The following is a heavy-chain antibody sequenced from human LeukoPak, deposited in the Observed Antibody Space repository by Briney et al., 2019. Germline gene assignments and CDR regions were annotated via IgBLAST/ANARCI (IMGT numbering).Heavy chain of an antibody. Sequence: PGGSLRLSCAASGFTFSSYGMHWVRQAPGKGLEWVAVISYDGSNKYYADSVKGRFTISRDNSKNTLYLQMNSLRAEDTAVYYCARDQYYDFWSGYSYWGQGTLVTVSS. CDR3: ARDQYYDFWSGYSY. CDR1: GFTFSSYG. J-gene: IGHJ4*02. V-gene: IGHV3-30*03. D-gene: IGHD3-3*01. CDR2: ISYDGSNK.